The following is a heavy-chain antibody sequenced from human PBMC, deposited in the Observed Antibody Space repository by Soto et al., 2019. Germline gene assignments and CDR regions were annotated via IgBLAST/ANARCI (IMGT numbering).Heavy chain of an antibody. CDR1: GGSISSGGYS. V-gene: IGHV4-30-2*01. D-gene: IGHD5-18*01. Sequence: SETLSLTCAVSGGSISSGGYSWSWIRQPPGKGLEWIGYIYHSGSTYYNPSLKSRVTISVDRSKNQFSLKLSSVTAADTAVYYCARENGYSYPSRGDWFDPWGQGTLVTVSS. CDR2: IYHSGST. J-gene: IGHJ5*02. CDR3: ARENGYSYPSRGDWFDP.